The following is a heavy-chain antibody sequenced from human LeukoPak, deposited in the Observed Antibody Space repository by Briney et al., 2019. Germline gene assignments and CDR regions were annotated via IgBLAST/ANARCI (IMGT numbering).Heavy chain of an antibody. CDR3: ARFYYDSSGYYEGIDY. J-gene: IGHJ4*02. V-gene: IGHV4-34*01. Sequence: PSETLSLTCAVYGGSFSGYYWSWIRQPPGKGLEWIGEINHSGSTNYNPSLKSRVTISVDTSRNQFSLKLSSVTAADTAVYYCARFYYDSSGYYEGIDYWGQGTLVTVSS. CDR1: GGSFSGYY. D-gene: IGHD3-22*01. CDR2: INHSGST.